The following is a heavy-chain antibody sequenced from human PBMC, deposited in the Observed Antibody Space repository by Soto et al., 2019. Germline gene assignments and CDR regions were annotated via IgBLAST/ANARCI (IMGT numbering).Heavy chain of an antibody. V-gene: IGHV3-48*02. CDR3: ARELYVWGTFGAFDI. Sequence: GSLRLSCAASGFTFSSYSMNWVRQAPGKGLEWVSYISSSSTIYYADSVKGRFTISRDNAKNSLYLQMNSLRDEDTAVYYCARELYVWGTFGAFDIWGQGTMVTVSS. J-gene: IGHJ3*02. CDR2: ISSSSTI. CDR1: GFTFSSYS. D-gene: IGHD3-16*01.